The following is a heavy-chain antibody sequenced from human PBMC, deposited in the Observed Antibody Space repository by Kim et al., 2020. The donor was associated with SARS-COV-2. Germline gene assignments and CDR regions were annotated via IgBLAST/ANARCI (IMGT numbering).Heavy chain of an antibody. CDR2: T. V-gene: IGHV5-51*01. J-gene: IGHJ4*02. D-gene: IGHD3-16*01. Sequence: TRYSPSFQGQVTISAEKSISTAYLQWSSLKASDTAMYYCASGGVGPNFDYWGQGTLVTVSS. CDR3: ASGGVGPNFDY.